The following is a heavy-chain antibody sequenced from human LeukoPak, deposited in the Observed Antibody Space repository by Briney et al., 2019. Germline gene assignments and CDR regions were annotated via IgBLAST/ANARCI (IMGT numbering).Heavy chain of an antibody. D-gene: IGHD5-24*01. CDR2: ISSSGSTI. CDR3: AREIKAVVATIIFDY. CDR1: GFTFDDYT. Sequence: PGGSLRLSCAASGFTFDDYTMHWVRQAPGKGLEWVSYISSSGSTIYYADSVKGRFTISRDNAKNSLYLQMNSLRAEDTAVYYCAREIKAVVATIIFDYWGQGTLVTVPS. J-gene: IGHJ4*02. V-gene: IGHV3-48*03.